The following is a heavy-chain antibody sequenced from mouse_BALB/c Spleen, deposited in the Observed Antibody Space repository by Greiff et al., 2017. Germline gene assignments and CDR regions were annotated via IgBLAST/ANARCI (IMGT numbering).Heavy chain of an antibody. D-gene: IGHD3-2*01. CDR3: ARRQRGPAWFAY. Sequence: EVQLQESGPGLVKPSQSLSLTCTVTGYSITSDYAWNWIRQFPGNKLEWMGYISYSGSTSYNPSLKSRISITRDTSKNQFFLQLNSVTTEDTATYYCARRQRGPAWFAYWGQGTLVTVSA. J-gene: IGHJ3*01. V-gene: IGHV3-2*02. CDR2: ISYSGST. CDR1: GYSITSDYA.